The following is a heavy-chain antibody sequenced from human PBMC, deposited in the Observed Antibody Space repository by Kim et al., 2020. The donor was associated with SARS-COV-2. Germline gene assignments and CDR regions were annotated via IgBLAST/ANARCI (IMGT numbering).Heavy chain of an antibody. J-gene: IGHJ6*02. Sequence: GGSLRLSCAASGFTVSSNYMSWVRQAPGKGLEWVSVIYSGGSTYYADSVKGRFTISRDNSKNTLYLQMNSLRAEDTAVYYCARDLNYYGMDVWGQGTTVTVSS. V-gene: IGHV3-53*01. CDR3: ARDLNYYGMDV. CDR2: IYSGGST. CDR1: GFTVSSNY.